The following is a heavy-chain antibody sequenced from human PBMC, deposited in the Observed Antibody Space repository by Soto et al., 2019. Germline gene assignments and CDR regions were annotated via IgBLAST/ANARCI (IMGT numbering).Heavy chain of an antibody. CDR2: INHSGST. V-gene: IGHV4-34*01. CDR3: ARLEGLATISYYFDF. CDR1: GGSFSGYY. J-gene: IGHJ4*02. D-gene: IGHD3-9*01. Sequence: SETLSLTCAVYGGSFSGYYWSWIRQPPGKGLEWIGEINHSGSTNYNPSLQTRVTISLDTSKSQFSLKLNSVTAADSAVYFCARLEGLATISYYFDFWGPGALVTVSS.